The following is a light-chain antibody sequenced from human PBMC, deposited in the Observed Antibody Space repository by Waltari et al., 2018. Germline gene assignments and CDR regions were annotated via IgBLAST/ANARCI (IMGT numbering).Light chain of an antibody. CDR1: QDISNY. Sequence: DIQMTQSPSSLSASVGDRVTITCQASQDISNYLNWYQQKPGKAPKLLIYDASNLETGVPSRFSGSGSGTDFTFTISSLQPEDIATYYCQQYYSAPLTFGPGTKLDIE. J-gene: IGKJ3*01. CDR3: QQYYSAPLT. CDR2: DAS. V-gene: IGKV1-33*01.